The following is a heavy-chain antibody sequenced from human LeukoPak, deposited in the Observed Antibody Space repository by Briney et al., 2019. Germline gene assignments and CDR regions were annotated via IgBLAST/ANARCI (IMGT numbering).Heavy chain of an antibody. Sequence: ETLSLTCTVSGGSISSYYWSWVRQPPGKGLEWIGYVYYSGSTNYNPSLKSRVTISLDMSKNQFSLKLSSVTAADTAVYYCARGGTVTNFGYWGQGTLVTVSS. D-gene: IGHD4-17*01. CDR2: VYYSGST. CDR1: GGSISSYY. CDR3: ARGGTVTNFGY. V-gene: IGHV4-59*01. J-gene: IGHJ4*02.